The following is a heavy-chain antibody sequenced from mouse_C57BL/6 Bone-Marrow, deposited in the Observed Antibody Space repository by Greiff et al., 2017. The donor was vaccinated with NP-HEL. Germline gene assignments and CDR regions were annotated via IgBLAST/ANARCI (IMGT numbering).Heavy chain of an antibody. V-gene: IGHV1-53*01. CDR3: SQSTTVVGGYWYFDV. Sequence: QVQLQQPGTELVKPGASVKLSCKASGYTFTSYWMHWVKQRPGQGLEWIGNINPSNGGTNYNEKFKSKATLTVDKSSSTAYRQLSSLTSEDSAVYECSQSTTVVGGYWYFDVWGTGTTVTVSS. CDR2: INPSNGGT. D-gene: IGHD1-1*01. J-gene: IGHJ1*03. CDR1: GYTFTSYW.